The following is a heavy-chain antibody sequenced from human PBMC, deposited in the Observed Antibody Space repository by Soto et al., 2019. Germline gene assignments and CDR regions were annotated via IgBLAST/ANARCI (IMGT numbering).Heavy chain of an antibody. J-gene: IGHJ4*02. Sequence: QVQLVQSGAEVKKAGASVKVSCKASGYTFTSYAMHWVRQAPGQRLEWMGWINAGNGNTKYSQKFQGRVTITRDTSASTAYMELSSLRSEDTAVYYCARGPNPSYFDYWGQGTMVTVSS. V-gene: IGHV1-3*01. CDR2: INAGNGNT. CDR3: ARGPNPSYFDY. CDR1: GYTFTSYA.